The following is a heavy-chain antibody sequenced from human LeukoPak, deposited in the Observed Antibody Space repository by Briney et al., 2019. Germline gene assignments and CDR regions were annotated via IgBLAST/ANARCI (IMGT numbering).Heavy chain of an antibody. D-gene: IGHD2-2*01. CDR3: ARTFEYCSSTSCYLDY. V-gene: IGHV1-18*01. CDR1: GYTFTSYG. Sequence: ASVKVSCKASGYTFTSYGISWVRQAPGQGLEWMGWISAYNGNTNYAQKLQGRVTMTTGTSTSTAYMELRSLRSDDTAVYYCARTFEYCSSTSCYLDYWGQGTLVTVSS. J-gene: IGHJ4*02. CDR2: ISAYNGNT.